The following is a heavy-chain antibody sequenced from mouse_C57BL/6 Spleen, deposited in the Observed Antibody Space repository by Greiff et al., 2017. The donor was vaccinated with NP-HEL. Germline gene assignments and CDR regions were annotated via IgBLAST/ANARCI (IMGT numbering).Heavy chain of an antibody. Sequence: QVQLQQPGAELVRPGSSVKLSCKASGYTFTSYWMDWVKQRPGQGLEWIGNIYPSDSETHYNPKFKYQATLTVDKSSSTAYMQLSSQTSEDSAVYYCAKSRDYDPDYWGQGTTLTVSS. V-gene: IGHV1-61*01. J-gene: IGHJ2*01. CDR3: AKSRDYDPDY. D-gene: IGHD2-4*01. CDR1: GYTFTSYW. CDR2: IYPSDSET.